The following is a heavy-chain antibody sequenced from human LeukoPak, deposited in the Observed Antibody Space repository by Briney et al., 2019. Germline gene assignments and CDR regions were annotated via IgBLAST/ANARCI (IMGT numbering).Heavy chain of an antibody. J-gene: IGHJ3*02. Sequence: GGSLRLSCAASGFTVSSNYMSWVRQAPGKGLEWVSVIYSGGSTYYADSVKGRFTISRHNSKNTLYLQMNSLRAEDTAVYYCARDRSPLSVATNNDAFDTWGQGTMVTVSS. CDR2: IYSGGST. CDR3: ARDRSPLSVATNNDAFDT. V-gene: IGHV3-53*04. CDR1: GFTVSSNY. D-gene: IGHD5-12*01.